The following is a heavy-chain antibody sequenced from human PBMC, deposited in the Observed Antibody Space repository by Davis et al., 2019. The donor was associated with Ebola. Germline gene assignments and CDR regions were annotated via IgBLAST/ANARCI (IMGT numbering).Heavy chain of an antibody. CDR1: GYTFINYG. Sequence: AASVKVSCKASGYTFINYGLSWVRQAPGQGLEWMGWISPYNGNTNYAQKFQGRVTVTRDTSTTTVYMDLISLRSEDTALYYCTTPGGQDSGYDVFDIWGQGTMVTVSS. D-gene: IGHD5-12*01. CDR2: ISPYNGNT. V-gene: IGHV1-18*04. CDR3: TTPGGQDSGYDVFDI. J-gene: IGHJ3*02.